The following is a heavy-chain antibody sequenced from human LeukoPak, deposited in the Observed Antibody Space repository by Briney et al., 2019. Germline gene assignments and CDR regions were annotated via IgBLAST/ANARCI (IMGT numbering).Heavy chain of an antibody. CDR3: ARADYYDSSGYYGY. CDR2: IGGSGDTI. Sequence: PGGSLRLSCAASGFTFSTYSMNWVRQAPGKGLEWVSYIGGSGDTIYYADSIKGRFTISRDNAKNSVYLQMNSLRAEDTAVYYCARADYYDSSGYYGYWGQGTLVTVSS. J-gene: IGHJ4*02. CDR1: GFTFSTYS. V-gene: IGHV3-48*01. D-gene: IGHD3-22*01.